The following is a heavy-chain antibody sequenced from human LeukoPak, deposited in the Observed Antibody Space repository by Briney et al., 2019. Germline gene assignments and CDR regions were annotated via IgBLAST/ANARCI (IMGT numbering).Heavy chain of an antibody. Sequence: PSETLSLTCTVSGGSISSGGYYWSWIRQHPGKGLEWIGYIYYSGSTYYNPSLKSRVTISVDTSKNQFSLKLSSVTVADTAVYYCASGHGSGSTKINWFDPWGQGTLVTVSS. CDR1: GGSISSGGYY. D-gene: IGHD3-10*01. CDR3: ASGHGSGSTKINWFDP. J-gene: IGHJ5*02. V-gene: IGHV4-31*03. CDR2: IYYSGST.